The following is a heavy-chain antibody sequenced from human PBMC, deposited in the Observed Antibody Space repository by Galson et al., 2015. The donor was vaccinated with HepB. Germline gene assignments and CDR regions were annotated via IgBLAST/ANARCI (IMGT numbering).Heavy chain of an antibody. Sequence: PAVVKPTQTRTLTCTFSGVSLSSSGMCVGWIRQPPGKALEWLARIDWGEDKFYSTSLKTRLTISKDTSKNQGVLTMTNMDPVDTATYYCARIRRYSSSITYYYFDSWGQGTLVTVSS. CDR2: IDWGEDK. D-gene: IGHD6-6*01. J-gene: IGHJ4*02. CDR1: GVSLSSSGMC. V-gene: IGHV2-70*17. CDR3: ARIRRYSSSITYYYFDS.